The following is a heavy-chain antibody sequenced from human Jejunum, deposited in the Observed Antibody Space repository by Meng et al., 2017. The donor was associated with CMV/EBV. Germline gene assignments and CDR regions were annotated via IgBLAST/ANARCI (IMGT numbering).Heavy chain of an antibody. V-gene: IGHV7-4-1*02. CDR2: ISANTGNS. CDR3: AVAINGYNYVDH. J-gene: IGHJ4*02. CDR1: GYTFITYA. D-gene: IGHD5-24*01. Sequence: CNASGYTFITYAMNWVRQAPGQGLEWMGWISANTGNSVYAQGFTGRFVFSLDTSVSTAYLQISSLKAEDTAVYYCAVAINGYNYVDHWGQGTLVTVSS.